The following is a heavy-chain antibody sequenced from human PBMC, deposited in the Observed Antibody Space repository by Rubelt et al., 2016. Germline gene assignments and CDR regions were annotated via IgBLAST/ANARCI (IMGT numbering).Heavy chain of an antibody. CDR3: ARDLSRGPMDV. Sequence: QLQLQESGPGLVKPSETLSLTCTVSGGSISSSSYYWGWIRQPPGKGLEWIGEINHSGSTNYNPSLKSRVTISVDTSKNQFSLKLISVTAADTAVYYCARDLSRGPMDVWGQGTTVTVSS. J-gene: IGHJ6*02. CDR1: GGSISSSSYY. CDR2: INHSGST. V-gene: IGHV4-39*07.